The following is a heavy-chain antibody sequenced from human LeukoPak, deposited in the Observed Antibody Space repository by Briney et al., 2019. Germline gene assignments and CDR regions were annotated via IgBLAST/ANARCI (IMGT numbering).Heavy chain of an antibody. J-gene: IGHJ3*02. CDR3: AKTRSGTYYGDSFDI. D-gene: IGHD1-26*01. CDR2: IYYSGRV. Sequence: KSSDTVSLTCSLSGDSITRSDWRDSVRPPPGKGLEWLWNIYYSGRVHHNPSLQTRDTMSVDSYKSQFSLRLGAVDAVDTAVYFCAKTRSGTYYGDSFDIWGQGILVTVSS. V-gene: IGHV4-28*05. CDR1: GDSITRSDW.